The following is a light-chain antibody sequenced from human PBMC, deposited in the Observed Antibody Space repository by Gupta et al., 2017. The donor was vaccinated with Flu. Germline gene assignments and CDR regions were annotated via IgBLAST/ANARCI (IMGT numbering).Light chain of an antibody. CDR1: SSNIGSHP. CDR3: EAWDDSLNGCV. Sequence: QSVLTQPPSASGTPGQSVTISCSGSSSNIGSHPVSWYQQLPGTAPKLLSYASDQRPAGVPDRFSGSRSGTSASLTFSRLQAEDEADYYCEAWDDSLNGCVFGGGTKLTVL. J-gene: IGLJ3*02. CDR2: ASD. V-gene: IGLV1-44*01.